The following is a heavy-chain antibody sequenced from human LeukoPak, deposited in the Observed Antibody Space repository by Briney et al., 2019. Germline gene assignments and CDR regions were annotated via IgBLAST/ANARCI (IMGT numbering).Heavy chain of an antibody. J-gene: IGHJ6*03. CDR1: GDIVPSNSSP. Sequence: SQTLSLTRAISGDIVPSNSSPWNWIRQSPARGLEWLGRTYYWSKCYKDSAGSVKSRKTINQHPNKHQSAMQLNSVTPEDTAVYYCARANKGSIAARTTKHYYYYYYLDVWGKGTTVTVSS. D-gene: IGHD6-6*01. CDR2: TYYWSKCYK. CDR3: ARANKGSIAARTTKHYYYYYYLDV. V-gene: IGHV6-1*01.